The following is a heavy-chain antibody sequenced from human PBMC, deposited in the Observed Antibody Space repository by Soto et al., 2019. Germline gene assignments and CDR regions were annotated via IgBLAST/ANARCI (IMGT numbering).Heavy chain of an antibody. CDR2: IYYSGST. Sequence: SETLSLTCTVSDISIGSDYFNWIRQSPGKGLEWIGYIYYSGSTNYNPSLKSRVTISLDTSMDQFSLRLSSVTAADTAVYFCATYSHLGANPADFDNWGQGTLVTVS. V-gene: IGHV4-59*13. CDR1: DISIGSDY. CDR3: ATYSHLGANPADFDN. J-gene: IGHJ4*02. D-gene: IGHD2-15*01.